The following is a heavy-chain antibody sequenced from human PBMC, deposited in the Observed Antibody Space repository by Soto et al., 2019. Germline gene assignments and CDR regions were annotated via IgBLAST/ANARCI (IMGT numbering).Heavy chain of an antibody. Sequence: SETLSLTCTVSGGSIISGDYYWIWIRQPPGKGLEWIGYIYYSGSTYYNPSLKSRVTISVDTSKNQFSLKLSSVTAADTAVYYCARDSGASHYYGMDVWGQGTTVTVSS. V-gene: IGHV4-30-4*01. CDR2: IYYSGST. CDR3: ARDSGASHYYGMDV. D-gene: IGHD3-10*01. CDR1: GGSIISGDYY. J-gene: IGHJ6*02.